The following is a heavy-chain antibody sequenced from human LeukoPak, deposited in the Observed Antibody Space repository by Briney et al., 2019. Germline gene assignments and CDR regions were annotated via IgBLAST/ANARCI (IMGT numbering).Heavy chain of an antibody. D-gene: IGHD1-1*01. CDR2: ISSSGSTI. CDR3: ARSAGTWFDP. J-gene: IGHJ5*02. Sequence: GGSLRLSCVASGFTFSSYAMHWVRQAPGKGLEWVSYISSSGSTIYYADSVKGRFTISRDNAKNSLYLQMNSLRVEDTAVYYCARSAGTWFDPWGQGTLVTVSS. V-gene: IGHV3-48*03. CDR1: GFTFSSYA.